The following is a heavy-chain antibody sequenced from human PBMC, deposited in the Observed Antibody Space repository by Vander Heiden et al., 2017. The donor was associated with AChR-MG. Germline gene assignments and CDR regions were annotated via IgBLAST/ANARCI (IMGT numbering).Heavy chain of an antibody. CDR2: ISKSSSYI. V-gene: IGHV3-21*01. CDR3: ARERGEGRGGGGDDNP. CDR1: GFTFRSYG. D-gene: IGHD3-10*01. J-gene: IGHJ5*02. Sequence: EVQLVESGGGLVTPGGSLRPSCAASGFTFRSYGMKWVRQAPGKGLEWVSSISKSSSYIYYADSVKGRFTISRDNAENSLYLQMNSRRAEDTAGEDGARERGEGRGGGGDDNPGGKGTRGT.